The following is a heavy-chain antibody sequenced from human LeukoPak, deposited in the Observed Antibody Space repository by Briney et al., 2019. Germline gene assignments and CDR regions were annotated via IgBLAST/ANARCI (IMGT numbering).Heavy chain of an antibody. CDR3: AKSRNFYYYFMEV. V-gene: IGHV3-21*04. J-gene: IGHJ6*03. CDR2: ISSSSSYI. CDR1: GFTFSSYS. Sequence: PGGSLRLSCAASGFTFSSYSMNWVRQAPGKGLEWVSSISSSSSYIYYADSVKGRFTISRDNSKNTLYLQMDTLRVEDTALYYCAKSRNFYYYFMEVSGRGTKVTISS.